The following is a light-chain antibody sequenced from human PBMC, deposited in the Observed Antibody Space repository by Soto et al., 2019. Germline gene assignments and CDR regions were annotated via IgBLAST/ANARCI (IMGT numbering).Light chain of an antibody. CDR3: HSYDSSLSAVI. V-gene: IGLV1-40*01. CDR1: YSNIGTGYD. CDR2: DDD. J-gene: IGLJ2*01. Sequence: QSVLTQPPSVSGAPGQRVTISCTGSYSNIGTGYDVHWYQQLPGAAPRLVIYDDDNRLSGVPDRFSSSKSGASASLAITGLQAEDEADYYCHSYDSSLSAVIFGGGTKLTVL.